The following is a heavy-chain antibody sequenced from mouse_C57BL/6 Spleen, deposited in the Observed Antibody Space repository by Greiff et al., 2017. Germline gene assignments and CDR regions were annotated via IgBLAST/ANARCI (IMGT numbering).Heavy chain of an antibody. CDR1: GYTFTDYW. Sequence: VQLQQPGAELVMPGASVKLSCKASGYTFTDYWMHWVKQRPGQGLEWIGEIDPSDSYTNYNQKFKGKATLTVDKSSSTAYMQLSSLTSEDSAVYYCARSSYYGSCFDYWGQGTTLTVSS. CDR3: ARSSYYGSCFDY. J-gene: IGHJ2*01. V-gene: IGHV1-69*01. CDR2: IDPSDSYT. D-gene: IGHD1-1*01.